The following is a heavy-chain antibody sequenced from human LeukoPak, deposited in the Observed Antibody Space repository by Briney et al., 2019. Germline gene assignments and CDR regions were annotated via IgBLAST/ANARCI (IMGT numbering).Heavy chain of an antibody. J-gene: IGHJ5*02. D-gene: IGHD3-10*01. V-gene: IGHV3-20*01. CDR1: GFTFDDYG. CDR2: INWNGGST. CDR3: ARHEQYYGSGSYRWFDP. Sequence: GGSLRLSCAASGFTFDDYGMSWVRQAPGKGLEWVSGINWNGGSTGYADSVKGRFTISRDNAKNSLYLQMNSLRAEDTALYHCARHEQYYGSGSYRWFDPWGQGTLVTVSS.